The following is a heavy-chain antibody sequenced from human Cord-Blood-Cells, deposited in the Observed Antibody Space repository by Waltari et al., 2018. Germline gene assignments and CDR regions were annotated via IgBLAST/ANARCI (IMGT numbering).Heavy chain of an antibody. V-gene: IGHV4-61*09. CDR1: GGSISSGSYY. CDR3: ARGTDSSFDY. D-gene: IGHD6-13*01. CDR2: ISTSGST. J-gene: IGHJ4*02. Sequence: QVQLQESGPGLVKPSQTLSLTCTVSGGSISSGSYYWSWIRQPAGKGLEWIGYISTSGSTNYNPSLNGRVTISVDTSKNQFSLKLSSVTAADTAVYYCARGTDSSFDYWGQGTLVTVSS.